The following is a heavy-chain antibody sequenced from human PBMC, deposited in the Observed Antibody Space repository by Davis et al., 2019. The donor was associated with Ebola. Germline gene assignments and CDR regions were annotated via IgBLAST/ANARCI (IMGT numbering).Heavy chain of an antibody. J-gene: IGHJ4*02. V-gene: IGHV4-61*01. D-gene: IGHD5-18*01. CDR3: ARETRGYSYGYLGYFDY. CDR2: IYYSGST. Sequence: SETLSLTCTVSGGSVSSGSYYWSWIRQPPEKGLEWVGYIYYSGSTNCNPSLKSRVTISVDTSKNQFSLKLSSVTAADTAVYYCARETRGYSYGYLGYFDYWGQGTLVTVSS. CDR1: GGSVSSGSYY.